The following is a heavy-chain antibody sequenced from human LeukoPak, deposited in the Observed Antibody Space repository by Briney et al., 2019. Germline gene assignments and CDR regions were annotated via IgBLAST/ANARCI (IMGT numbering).Heavy chain of an antibody. Sequence: ASVKVSCKASGGTFSSYAISWVRQAPGQGLEWMGGIIPIFGTANYAQKFQGRVTITADESTSTAYMELSSLRSEDTAVYYCARERIAAAGRHYYGMDVWGQGTTVTVSS. D-gene: IGHD6-13*01. CDR2: IIPIFGTA. J-gene: IGHJ6*02. CDR1: GGTFSSYA. V-gene: IGHV1-69*01. CDR3: ARERIAAAGRHYYGMDV.